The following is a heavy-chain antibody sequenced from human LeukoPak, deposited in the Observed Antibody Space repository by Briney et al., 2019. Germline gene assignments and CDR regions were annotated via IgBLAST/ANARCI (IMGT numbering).Heavy chain of an antibody. CDR2: ISSSSSYI. Sequence: GGSLRLSCAASGFTFSSYSMNWVRQAPGKGLEWVSSISSSSSYIYYADSVKGRFTISRDNAKNSLYLQMNSLRAEDTAVYYCAKDSPTPPYYYDSSGYFSDWGQGTLVTVSS. J-gene: IGHJ4*02. CDR3: AKDSPTPPYYYDSSGYFSD. V-gene: IGHV3-21*04. D-gene: IGHD3-22*01. CDR1: GFTFSSYS.